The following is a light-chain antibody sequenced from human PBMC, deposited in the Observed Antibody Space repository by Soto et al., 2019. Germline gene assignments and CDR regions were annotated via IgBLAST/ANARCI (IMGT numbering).Light chain of an antibody. J-gene: IGKJ4*01. CDR1: QGISNY. CDR3: QKYSSAPLT. V-gene: IGKV1-27*01. Sequence: DIQMTQSPSSLSASVGDRVTITCRARQGISNYLAWYQQRPGKVPKLLIYAASTLQSGVPSRFSGDRSGTDLTLTISSLQPEDVATYYCQKYSSAPLTFGGGTKVEIK. CDR2: AAS.